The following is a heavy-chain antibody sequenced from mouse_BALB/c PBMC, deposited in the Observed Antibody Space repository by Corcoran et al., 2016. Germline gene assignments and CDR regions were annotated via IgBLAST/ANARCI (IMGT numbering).Heavy chain of an antibody. V-gene: IGHV9-3-1*01. J-gene: IGHJ2*01. CDR1: GYTFTNYG. D-gene: IGHD1-2*01. Sequence: QIQLVQSGPELKKPGETVKISCKASGYTFTNYGMNWVKQAPGKGLKWMGWINTYTGEPTYADDFKGRFAFSLETSASTAYLQINNLKNEDTATYFCARVITTATSLFDYWGQGTTLTVSS. CDR2: INTYTGEP. CDR3: ARVITTATSLFDY.